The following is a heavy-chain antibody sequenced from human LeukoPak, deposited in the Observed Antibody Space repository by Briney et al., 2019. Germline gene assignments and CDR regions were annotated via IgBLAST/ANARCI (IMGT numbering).Heavy chain of an antibody. CDR3: ARQRDTASVGAFDI. Sequence: SETLSLTCTVSGGSIRSNTNFWGWNSSNYWGWIRQPPGKGLEWIGSIHFTGTTYYNPSLQSRLTISVDASNNQFSLKMTSVTATDTALYYCARQRDTASVGAFDIWGQGTMVTVSS. CDR1: GGSIRSNTNFWGWNSSNY. D-gene: IGHD5-18*01. V-gene: IGHV4-39*01. J-gene: IGHJ3*02. CDR2: IHFTGTT.